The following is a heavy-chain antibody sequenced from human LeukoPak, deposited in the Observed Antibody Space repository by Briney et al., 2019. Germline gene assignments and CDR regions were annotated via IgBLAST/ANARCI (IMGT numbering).Heavy chain of an antibody. CDR2: ISSSSTYI. Sequence: GGSLRLSCAASGFTFSRNSMNWVRQAPGKGLEWVSSISSSSTYIYYADSAKGRFTISRDNAKNSLFLQMNSLRAEDTAVYYCARDYYGSGSSSFDSWGQGTLVTVSS. CDR1: GFTFSRNS. J-gene: IGHJ4*02. CDR3: ARDYYGSGSSSFDS. D-gene: IGHD3-10*01. V-gene: IGHV3-21*01.